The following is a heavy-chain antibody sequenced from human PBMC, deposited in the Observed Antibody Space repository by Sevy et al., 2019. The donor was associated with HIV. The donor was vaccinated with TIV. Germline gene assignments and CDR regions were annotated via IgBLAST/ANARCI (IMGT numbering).Heavy chain of an antibody. CDR1: GFTFSSYW. J-gene: IGHJ6*02. CDR2: IKQDGSEK. V-gene: IGHV3-7*01. D-gene: IGHD2-15*01. CDR3: ARIDLKLGYCSGGSCYGSYYGMDV. Sequence: WGSLRLSCAASGFTFSSYWMSWVRQAPGKGLEWVANIKQDGSEKYYVDSVKGRFTISRDNAKNSLYLQMNSLRAEDTAVYYCARIDLKLGYCSGGSCYGSYYGMDVWGQGTTVTVSS.